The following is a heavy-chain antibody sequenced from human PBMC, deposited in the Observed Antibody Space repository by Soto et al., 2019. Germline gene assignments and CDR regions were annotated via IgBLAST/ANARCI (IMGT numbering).Heavy chain of an antibody. CDR3: AREGGVRATGYYYYGMDV. CDR1: GYSFTSYW. Sequence: GESLKISCKGSGYSFTSYWISWGRQMPGKGLEWVGRIDPSDSYTNYSPSFQGHVTISADKSISTAYLQWSSLKASDTAMYYCAREGGVRATGYYYYGMDVWGQGTTVTVSS. D-gene: IGHD1-26*01. J-gene: IGHJ6*02. V-gene: IGHV5-10-1*01. CDR2: IDPSDSYT.